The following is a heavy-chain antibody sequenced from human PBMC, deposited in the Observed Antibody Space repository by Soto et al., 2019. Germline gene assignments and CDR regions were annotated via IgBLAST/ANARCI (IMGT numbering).Heavy chain of an antibody. D-gene: IGHD3-16*01. CDR3: ARQPRGPGYGERGLYFDY. J-gene: IGHJ4*02. Sequence: SEALSLTCTVSGGSTNSRSDYWVWIRRPPWKGLEWIGSVYYSGSTHDNPSLQSRVTISVDTSRNQFSLNLISVTAADTAVYFCARQPRGPGYGERGLYFDYWGQGTLVTAPQ. V-gene: IGHV4-39*01. CDR2: VYYSGST. CDR1: GGSTNSRSDY.